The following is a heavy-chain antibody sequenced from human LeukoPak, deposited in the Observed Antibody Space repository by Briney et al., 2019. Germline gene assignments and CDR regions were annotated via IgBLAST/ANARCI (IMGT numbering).Heavy chain of an antibody. V-gene: IGHV3-21*04. CDR3: VTRLA. CDR1: GFTFSSYS. CDR2: ISSSSSYI. Sequence: GGSLRLFCAASGFTFSSYSMKWVRQAPGKGLEWVSSISSSSSYIYYADSVKGRSTISRDSSKNTLYLQMNSLRAEDTAVYYCVTRLAWGQGTLVTVSS. J-gene: IGHJ5*02. D-gene: IGHD3-16*01.